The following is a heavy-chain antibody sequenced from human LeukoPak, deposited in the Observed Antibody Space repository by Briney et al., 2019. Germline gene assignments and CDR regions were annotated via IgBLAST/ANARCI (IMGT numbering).Heavy chain of an antibody. V-gene: IGHV4-4*07. CDR3: AREDTAMASGGLDY. D-gene: IGHD5-18*01. Sequence: SETLSLTCTVSGDSISNYYWSWIRQPAGKGLEWIGRIYTSGSTNYNPSLKSRVTISVDTSKNQFSLKLSSVTAADTAVYYCAREDTAMASGGLDYWGQGTLVTVSS. CDR1: GDSISNYY. CDR2: IYTSGST. J-gene: IGHJ4*02.